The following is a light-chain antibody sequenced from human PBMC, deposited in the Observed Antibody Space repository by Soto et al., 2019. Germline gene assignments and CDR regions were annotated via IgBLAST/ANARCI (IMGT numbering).Light chain of an antibody. CDR1: SSDVGSYNL. CDR2: EVS. V-gene: IGLV2-14*02. Sequence: QSALTQPASVSGSPGQSITISCTGTSSDVGSYNLVSWYQQYPGKAPKLMIYEVSYRPSGVSNRFSGSKSGNTASLTISGLQAEDEADCYCSSFTTSSTRVFGTGTKLTVL. J-gene: IGLJ1*01. CDR3: SSFTTSSTRV.